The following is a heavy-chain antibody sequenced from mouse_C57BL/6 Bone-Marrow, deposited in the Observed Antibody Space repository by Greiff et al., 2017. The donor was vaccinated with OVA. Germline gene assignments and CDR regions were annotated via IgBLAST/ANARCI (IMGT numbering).Heavy chain of an antibody. CDR1: GYSFTGYY. CDR3: ARGGTSPFAY. J-gene: IGHJ3*01. V-gene: IGHV1-42*01. CDR2: INPSTGGT. D-gene: IGHD4-1*01. Sequence: VQLKQSGPELVKPGASVKISCKASGYSFTGYYMNWVKQSPEKSLEWIGEINPSTGGTPSNQKFKAKATLTVDKSSSTAYMQLKSRTSEDSAVYNGARGGTSPFAYWGQGTLVTVSA.